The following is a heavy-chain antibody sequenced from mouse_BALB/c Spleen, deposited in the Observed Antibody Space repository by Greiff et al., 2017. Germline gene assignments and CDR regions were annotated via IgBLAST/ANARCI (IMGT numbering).Heavy chain of an antibody. CDR1: GYTFTSYY. J-gene: IGHJ3*01. CDR2: INPSNGGT. Sequence: QVQLQQSGAELVKPGASVKLSCKASGYTFTSYYMYWVKQRPGQGLEWIGEINPSNGGTNFNEKFKSKATLTVDKSSSTAYMQLSSLTSEDSAVYYCTRSDYDYGGAYWGQGTLVTVSA. D-gene: IGHD2-4*01. V-gene: IGHV1S81*02. CDR3: TRSDYDYGGAY.